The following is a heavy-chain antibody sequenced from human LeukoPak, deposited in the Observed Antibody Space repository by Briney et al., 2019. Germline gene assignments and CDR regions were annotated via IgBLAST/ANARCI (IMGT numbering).Heavy chain of an antibody. Sequence: ASVKVSCKASGYTFTGYYMHWVRQAPGQGLEWMGWINPNSGGTNYAQKFQGRVTMTKDTSTSTAYMELGRLRSDDTAVYYCARVRSGWYLDWGQGTLVTVSS. J-gene: IGHJ4*02. V-gene: IGHV1-2*02. CDR1: GYTFTGYY. CDR2: INPNSGGT. CDR3: ARVRSGWYLD. D-gene: IGHD6-19*01.